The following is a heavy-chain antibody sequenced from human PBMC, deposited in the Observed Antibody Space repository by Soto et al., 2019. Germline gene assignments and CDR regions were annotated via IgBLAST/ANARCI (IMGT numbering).Heavy chain of an antibody. CDR2: ISAYNGNT. CDR1: GYTFTSYG. D-gene: IGHD2-2*01. CDR3: ARRYFSSTSCYNWFDP. V-gene: IGHV1-18*01. Sequence: ASVKVSCKASGYTFTSYGISWVRQAPGQGLEWMGWISAYNGNTNYAQKLQGRVTMTTDTSTSTAYMELRSLRSDDTAVYYCARRYFSSTSCYNWFDPWGQGTLVTVSS. J-gene: IGHJ5*02.